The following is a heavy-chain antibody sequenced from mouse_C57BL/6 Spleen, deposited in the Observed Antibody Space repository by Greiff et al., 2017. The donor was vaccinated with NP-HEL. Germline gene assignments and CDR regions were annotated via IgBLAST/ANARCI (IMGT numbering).Heavy chain of an antibody. CDR3: AHGGYGSSLHYFDY. CDR2: IYPGDGDT. J-gene: IGHJ2*01. V-gene: IGHV1-80*01. CDR1: GYAFSSYW. D-gene: IGHD1-1*01. Sequence: QVQLQQSGAELVKPGASVKISCKASGYAFSSYWMNWVKQRPGKGLEWIGQIYPGDGDTNYNGKFKGKATLTADKSSSTAYMQLSSLTSEDSAVYFCAHGGYGSSLHYFDYWGQGTTLTVSS.